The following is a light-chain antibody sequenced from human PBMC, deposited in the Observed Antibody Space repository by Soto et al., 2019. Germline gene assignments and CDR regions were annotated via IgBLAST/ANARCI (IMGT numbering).Light chain of an antibody. CDR2: GAS. CDR3: QQYSASPRT. J-gene: IGKJ1*01. Sequence: EIVLTQSQGTLSLSPRERATLSCRASQSVSNAYLAWYQHKVGQSPRLLIYGASNRAPGIPDRFSGSGSGTDFTLTISRLEPEDFSVYYCQQYSASPRTFGQGTQVEVK. CDR1: QSVSNAY. V-gene: IGKV3-20*01.